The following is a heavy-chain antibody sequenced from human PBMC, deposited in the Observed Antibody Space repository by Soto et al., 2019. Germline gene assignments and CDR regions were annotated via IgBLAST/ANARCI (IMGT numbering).Heavy chain of an antibody. J-gene: IGHJ3*02. Sequence: QLHLVQSGAVVKKPGASVTVSCSASGYPVTAYYMHWVRQAPGRGLEWMGGINPATGAAKYTQTCRGRVTITRDSSTGTVSTELGGLPSGDTAVFYWARGGGVGVAGSAAFDMWGQGTVVTVSS. V-gene: IGHV1-2*02. D-gene: IGHD3-3*01. CDR1: GYPVTAYY. CDR3: ARGGGVGVAGSAAFDM. CDR2: INPATGAA.